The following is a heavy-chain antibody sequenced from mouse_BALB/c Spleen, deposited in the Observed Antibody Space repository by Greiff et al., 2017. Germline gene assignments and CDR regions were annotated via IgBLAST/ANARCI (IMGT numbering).Heavy chain of an antibody. V-gene: IGHV14-3*02. CDR1: GFNIKDTY. CDR2: IDPANGNT. CDR3: ALITTAYYFDY. Sequence: EVQLVESGAELVKPGASVKLSCTASGFNIKDTYMHWVKQRPEQGLEWIGRIDPANGNTKYDPKFQGKATITADTSSNTAYLQLSSLTSEDTAVYYCALITTAYYFDYWGQGTTLTVSS. D-gene: IGHD1-1*01. J-gene: IGHJ2*01.